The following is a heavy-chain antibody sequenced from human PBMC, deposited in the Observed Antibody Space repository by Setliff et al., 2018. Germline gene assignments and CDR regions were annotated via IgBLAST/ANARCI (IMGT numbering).Heavy chain of an antibody. Sequence: GGSLRLSCAASGFTFSSYSMNWDRQAPGKGLEWVSYISSSSSTIYYADSVKGRFTISRDNAKNSLYLQMNSLRAEDTAVYYCARDLHWGFDYWGLGTLVTVSS. D-gene: IGHD7-27*01. J-gene: IGHJ4*02. CDR1: GFTFSSYS. V-gene: IGHV3-48*01. CDR3: ARDLHWGFDY. CDR2: ISSSSSTI.